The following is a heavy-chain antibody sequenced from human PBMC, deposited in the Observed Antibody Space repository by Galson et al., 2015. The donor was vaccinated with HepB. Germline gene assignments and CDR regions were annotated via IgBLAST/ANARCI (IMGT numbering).Heavy chain of an antibody. Sequence: LVKPTQTLPLTCTFSGFSLSTTGVGVGWIRQPPGKALEWLALIYWDDDKRYTPSLKSRLTITKDTSKNQVVLTMTNMDPVDTATYYCAHRGNEYSTSPGAFDIWGQGTMVTVSS. V-gene: IGHV2-5*02. CDR1: GFSLSTTGVG. D-gene: IGHD6-6*01. J-gene: IGHJ3*02. CDR3: AHRGNEYSTSPGAFDI. CDR2: IYWDDDK.